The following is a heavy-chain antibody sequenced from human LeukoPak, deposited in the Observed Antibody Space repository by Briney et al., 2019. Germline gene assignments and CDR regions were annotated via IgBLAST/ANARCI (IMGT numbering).Heavy chain of an antibody. V-gene: IGHV4-34*01. CDR3: ARDRGYCSGGSCYYPPKSNYYYMDV. J-gene: IGHJ6*03. CDR1: GGSFSGYY. Sequence: PSETLSLTCAVYGGSFSGYYWSWIRQTPGKGLEWIGEINHSGSTNYNPSLKSRVTISVDTSKNQFSLKLSSVTAADTAVYYCARDRGYCSGGSCYYPPKSNYYYMDVWGKGTTVTVSS. D-gene: IGHD2-15*01. CDR2: INHSGST.